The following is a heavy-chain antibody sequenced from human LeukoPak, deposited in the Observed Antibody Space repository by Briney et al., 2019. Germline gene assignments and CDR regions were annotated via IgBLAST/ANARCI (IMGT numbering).Heavy chain of an antibody. D-gene: IGHD1-26*01. Sequence: SETLSLTCTVFGDSIGTFYWSWIRQSAGKGLELIGRFYTSGSANYNASLKSRATMSVDTSKNQFFLKLISVTAADTAVYYCTRGYRGLPDFEYWGQGILVTVSS. CDR2: FYTSGSA. V-gene: IGHV4-4*07. CDR3: TRGYRGLPDFEY. J-gene: IGHJ4*02. CDR1: GDSIGTFY.